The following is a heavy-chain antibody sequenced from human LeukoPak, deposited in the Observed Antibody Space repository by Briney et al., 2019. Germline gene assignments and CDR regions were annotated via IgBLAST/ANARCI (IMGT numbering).Heavy chain of an antibody. CDR1: GFTFSSYW. J-gene: IGHJ4*02. Sequence: GGSLRLSCAASGFTFSSYWMHWVRQAPGKGLVWVSRISSEGSSISYADSVKGRFTISRDNSKNTLYLQMNSLRAEDTAVYYCARGEEIAAASTDYWGQGTLVTVSS. V-gene: IGHV3-74*01. CDR2: ISSEGSSI. D-gene: IGHD6-13*01. CDR3: ARGEEIAAASTDY.